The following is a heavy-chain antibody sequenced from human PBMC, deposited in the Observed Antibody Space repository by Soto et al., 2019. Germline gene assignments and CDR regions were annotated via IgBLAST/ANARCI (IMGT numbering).Heavy chain of an antibody. Sequence: SETLSLTCAVYGGSFSCYYWSWIRQPPGKGLEWIGEINHSGSTNYNPSLKSRVTISVDTSKNQFSLKLSSVTAADTAVYYCERAGYDFWSGYTQTFDYWGQGTLVTVSS. CDR3: ERAGYDFWSGYTQTFDY. CDR1: GGSFSCYY. CDR2: INHSGST. J-gene: IGHJ4*02. V-gene: IGHV4-34*01. D-gene: IGHD3-3*01.